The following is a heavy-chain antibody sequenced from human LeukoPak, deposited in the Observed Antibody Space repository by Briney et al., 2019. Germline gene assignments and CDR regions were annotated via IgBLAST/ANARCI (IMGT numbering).Heavy chain of an antibody. CDR1: GYTFTGYY. CDR2: INPNSGGT. CDR3: ARELEGYCSGGSCYDPDAFDI. V-gene: IGHV1-2*02. D-gene: IGHD2-15*01. Sequence: ASVSLSCNSSGYTFTGYYIHWVRHAPGQGLEWMGWINPNSGGTNYAQKVQGRVTMTRDTSISTAYMELSRLRSDDTAVHYCARELEGYCSGGSCYDPDAFDIWGQGTMVTVSS. J-gene: IGHJ3*02.